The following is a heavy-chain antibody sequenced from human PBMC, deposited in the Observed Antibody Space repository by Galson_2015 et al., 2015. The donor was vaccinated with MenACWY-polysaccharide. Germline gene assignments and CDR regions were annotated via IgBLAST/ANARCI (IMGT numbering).Heavy chain of an antibody. D-gene: IGHD3-10*01. CDR2: TYYRTKWYG. V-gene: IGHV6-1*01. CDR1: GDSVSSNSVS. J-gene: IGHJ4*02. Sequence: CAISGDSVSSNSVSWNWIRQTPSRGLEWLGRTYYRTKWYGDYAVSVRSRMTINPDTSKNQFSLHLNSETPEDTAVYYCVRGGFGQTVGRFDYWGQGALVTVSS. CDR3: VRGGFGQTVGRFDY.